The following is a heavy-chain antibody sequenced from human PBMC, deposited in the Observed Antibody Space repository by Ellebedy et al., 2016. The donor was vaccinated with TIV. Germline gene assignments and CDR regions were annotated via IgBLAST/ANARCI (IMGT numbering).Heavy chain of an antibody. Sequence: ASVKVSCXASGYTFTSYYMHWVRQAPGQGLEWMGWINPNSGGANYAQNFQGRVTMTRDRSISTAYMELSSLRSDDTAVYYCARVVVVSTINHAFDIWGQGTMVTVSS. CDR1: GYTFTSYY. J-gene: IGHJ3*02. V-gene: IGHV1-2*02. CDR2: INPNSGGA. CDR3: ARVVVVSTINHAFDI. D-gene: IGHD2-15*01.